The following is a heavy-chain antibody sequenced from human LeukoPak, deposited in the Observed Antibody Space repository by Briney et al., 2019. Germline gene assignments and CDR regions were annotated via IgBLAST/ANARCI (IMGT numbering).Heavy chain of an antibody. Sequence: PPETLSLTCAVYGGSFSGYYWSWIRQPPGKGLEWIGEINHSGSTNYNPSLKSRVTISVDTSKNQFSLKLSSVTAADTAVYYCARGNYYYYMDVWGKGTTVTISS. CDR2: INHSGST. J-gene: IGHJ6*03. CDR3: ARGNYYYYMDV. CDR1: GGSFSGYY. V-gene: IGHV4-34*01.